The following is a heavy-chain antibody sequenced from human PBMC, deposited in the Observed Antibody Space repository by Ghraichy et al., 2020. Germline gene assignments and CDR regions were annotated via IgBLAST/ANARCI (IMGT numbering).Heavy chain of an antibody. J-gene: IGHJ3*02. CDR3: ARLMGGYEPTWVAFDI. D-gene: IGHD5-12*01. Sequence: SETLSLTCTVSGGSISSYYWSWIRQPPGKGLEWIGYIYTSGSTNYNPSLKSRVTIPVDTSKNQFSLKLSSVTAADTAVYYCARLMGGYEPTWVAFDIWGQGTMVTVSS. CDR1: GGSISSYY. V-gene: IGHV4-4*09. CDR2: IYTSGST.